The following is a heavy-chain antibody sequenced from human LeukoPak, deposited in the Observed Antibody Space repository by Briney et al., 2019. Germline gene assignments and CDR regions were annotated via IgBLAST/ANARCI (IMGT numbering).Heavy chain of an antibody. CDR2: INPNSGGT. CDR1: GYTFTGYY. D-gene: IGHD5-12*01. CDR3: AKNSGYDKGRYYYYMDV. Sequence: ASVKVSCKASGYTFTGYYMHWVRQAPGQGLEWMGWINPNSGGTNYAQKFQGRVTMTRDTSISTAYMELSRLRSDDTAVYYCAKNSGYDKGRYYYYMDVWGKGTTVTVSS. V-gene: IGHV1-2*02. J-gene: IGHJ6*03.